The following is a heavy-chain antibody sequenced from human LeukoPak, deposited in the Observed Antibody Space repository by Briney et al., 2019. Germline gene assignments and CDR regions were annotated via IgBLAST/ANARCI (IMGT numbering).Heavy chain of an antibody. CDR1: GGSISSYY. CDR3: ASASVVVPAAMYNYYYYYMDV. CDR2: IYTSGST. D-gene: IGHD2-2*01. Sequence: PSETLSLTCTVSGGSISSYYWSWIRQPAGKGLEWIGRIYTSGSTNHNPSLKSRVTMSVDTSKNQFSLKLSSVTAADTAVYYCASASVVVPAAMYNYYYYYMDVWGKGTTVTVSS. V-gene: IGHV4-4*07. J-gene: IGHJ6*03.